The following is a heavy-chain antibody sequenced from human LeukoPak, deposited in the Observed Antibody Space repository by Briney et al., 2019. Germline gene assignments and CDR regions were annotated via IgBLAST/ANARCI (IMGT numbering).Heavy chain of an antibody. CDR3: ARDEVPRDFDY. V-gene: IGHV3-21*01. J-gene: IGHJ4*02. D-gene: IGHD3-10*01. CDR1: GFTFSSYS. CDR2: ISSSSSYI. Sequence: GGPLRLSCAASGFTFSSYSMNWVRQAPGKGLEWVSSISSSSSYIYYADSVKGRFTISRDNAKNSLYLQMNSLRAEDTAVYYCARDEVPRDFDYWGQGTLVTVSS.